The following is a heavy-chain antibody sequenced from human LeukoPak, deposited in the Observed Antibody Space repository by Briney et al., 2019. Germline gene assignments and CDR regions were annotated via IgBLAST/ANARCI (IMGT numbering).Heavy chain of an antibody. J-gene: IGHJ4*02. Sequence: PSETLSLTCTVSGGSISSSSYYWGWIRQPPGKGLEWIGSIYYSGSTYYNPSLKSRVTISVDTSKNQFSLKLSSVTAADTAVYYCASQVYSSGYSSPHWGQGTLVTVSS. D-gene: IGHD3-22*01. CDR2: IYYSGST. V-gene: IGHV4-39*01. CDR1: GGSISSSSYY. CDR3: ASQVYSSGYSSPH.